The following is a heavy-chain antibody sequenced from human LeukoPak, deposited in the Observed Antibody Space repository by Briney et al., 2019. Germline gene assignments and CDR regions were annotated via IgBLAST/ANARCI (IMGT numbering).Heavy chain of an antibody. CDR2: IHSADSNT. CDR1: GYSFTSHW. V-gene: IGHV5-51*01. J-gene: IGHJ4*02. CDR3: AGARHGDYRWDY. D-gene: IGHD4-17*01. Sequence: HGESLKISCKGSGYSFTSHWIGWVRQISGKGLEWMGIIHSADSNTKYSPSFQGQVTISADKSISTAYLQWSGLKASDTAMYYCAGARHGDYRWDYWGQGTLVTVSS.